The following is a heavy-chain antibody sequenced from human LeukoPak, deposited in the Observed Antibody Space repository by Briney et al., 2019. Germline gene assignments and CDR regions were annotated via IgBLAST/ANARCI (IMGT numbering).Heavy chain of an antibody. CDR2: ISWNSASI. J-gene: IGHJ4*01. Sequence: PGGSLRLSCVASGFTFDDYALHWVRQAPGKGLEWVSGISWNSASIGYADSVKGRFTISRDNAKNSLYLQLNSLRAEDTAMYYCARDTRGYYGSGSYPDYWGHGTLVTVSS. CDR1: GFTFDDYA. D-gene: IGHD3-10*01. CDR3: ARDTRGYYGSGSYPDY. V-gene: IGHV3-9*01.